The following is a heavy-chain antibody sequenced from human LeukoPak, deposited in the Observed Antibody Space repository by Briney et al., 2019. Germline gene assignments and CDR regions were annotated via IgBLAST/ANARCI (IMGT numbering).Heavy chain of an antibody. CDR1: GGSISSGSYY. V-gene: IGHV4-61*02. J-gene: IGHJ3*02. D-gene: IGHD1-7*01. CDR3: ASGITGTTAAFDI. Sequence: PSETLSLTCTVSGGSISSGSYYWSWVRQAAGKGLEWIGRIYTSGSTNYNPSLKSRVTISVDTSKNQFSLKMSSVTAADTAVYYCASGITGTTAAFDIWGQGTMVTVSS. CDR2: IYTSGST.